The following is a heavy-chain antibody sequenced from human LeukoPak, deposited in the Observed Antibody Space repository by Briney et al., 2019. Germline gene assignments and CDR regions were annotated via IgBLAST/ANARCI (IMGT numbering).Heavy chain of an antibody. CDR1: GGSISSYY. V-gene: IGHV4-59*08. D-gene: IGHD6-19*01. J-gene: IGHJ1*01. Sequence: SETLSLTCTVSGGSISSYYWSWIRQPPGKGLEGIGYIFYSGSTNYNPSLKSRVTISVDTSKNQFSLHLTSVTAADTAVYYCARRGRAVAVDFWGQGTLVTVSS. CDR2: IFYSGST. CDR3: ARRGRAVAVDF.